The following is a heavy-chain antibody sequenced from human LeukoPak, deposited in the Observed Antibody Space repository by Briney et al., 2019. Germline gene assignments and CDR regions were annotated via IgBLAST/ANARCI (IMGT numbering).Heavy chain of an antibody. J-gene: IGHJ5*02. CDR1: GYTFTSYD. Sequence: AASVKVSCKASGYTFTSYDINWVRQATGQGLEWMGWMNPNSGNTGYAQKFQGRVTMTRNTSISTAYMALSSLRSEDTAVYYCAIQTLWYYDFWSGYYNYNWFDPWGQGTLVTVSS. CDR3: AIQTLWYYDFWSGYYNYNWFDP. D-gene: IGHD3-3*01. CDR2: MNPNSGNT. V-gene: IGHV1-8*01.